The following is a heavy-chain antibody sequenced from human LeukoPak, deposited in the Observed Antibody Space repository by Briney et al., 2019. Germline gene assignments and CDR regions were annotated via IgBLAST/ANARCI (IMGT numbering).Heavy chain of an antibody. CDR2: VSQSGST. CDR1: GGSISSNDYH. D-gene: IGHD4-11*01. V-gene: IGHV4-39*07. Sequence: SETLSLTCTVSGGSISSNDYHWAWFRQPPGKGLEWIGSVSQSGSTYDNPSLKSRVTMSMDTSKNQFSVKMRAVTAADTAVYYCARSEINDYSRFWGQGILVTVSS. J-gene: IGHJ4*02. CDR3: ARSEINDYSRF.